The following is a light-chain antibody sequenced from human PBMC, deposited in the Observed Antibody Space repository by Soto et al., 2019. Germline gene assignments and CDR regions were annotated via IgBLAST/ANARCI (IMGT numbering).Light chain of an antibody. CDR2: SAS. CDR1: QDISSY. Sequence: DIQLTQSPPFVSPSLGDRVTITCRASQDISSYLAWYQQKPGKAPNLLIHSASTLQSGVPSRFSGSGSGTECTITISSLKTEDGATYDCQQVYSYPFAFGPGTKVDIK. J-gene: IGKJ3*01. CDR3: QQVYSYPFA. V-gene: IGKV1-9*01.